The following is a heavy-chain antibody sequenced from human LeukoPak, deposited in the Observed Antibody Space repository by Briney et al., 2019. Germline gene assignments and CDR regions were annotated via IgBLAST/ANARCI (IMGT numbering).Heavy chain of an antibody. CDR1: GYTFTSYA. J-gene: IGHJ5*02. D-gene: IGHD2-2*01. Sequence: ASVKVSCKAPGYTFTSYAMHWVRQAPGQRLEWMGWINAGNGNTKYSQKFQGRVTITRDTSASTAYMELSSLRSEDTAVYYCARSPLPRGTSDQNWFDPWGQGTLVTVSS. CDR3: ARSPLPRGTSDQNWFDP. V-gene: IGHV1-3*01. CDR2: INAGNGNT.